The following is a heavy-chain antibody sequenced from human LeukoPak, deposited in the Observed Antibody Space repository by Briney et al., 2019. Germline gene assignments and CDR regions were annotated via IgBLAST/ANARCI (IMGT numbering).Heavy chain of an antibody. CDR1: GGSFSGYY. CDR2: INHSGST. J-gene: IGHJ6*03. D-gene: IGHD6-6*01. V-gene: IGHV4-34*01. CDR3: ARRPLYSSSIAHYYYYYYMDV. Sequence: SETLSLTCAVYGGSFSGYYWSWIRQPPGKGLEWIGEINHSGSTNYNPSLKSRVTISVDTTKNQFSLKLSSVTAADTAVYYCARRPLYSSSIAHYYYYYYMDVWGKGTTVTVSS.